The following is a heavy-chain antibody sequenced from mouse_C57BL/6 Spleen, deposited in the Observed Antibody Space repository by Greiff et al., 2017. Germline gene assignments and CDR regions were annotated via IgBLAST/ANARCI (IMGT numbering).Heavy chain of an antibody. J-gene: IGHJ4*01. CDR3: ARVTTRGVYAMDY. Sequence: DVKLQESGPGLAKPSQTLSLTCSVTGYSITSDYWNWIRKFPGNKLEYMGYISYSGSTYYNPSLKSRISITRDTSKNQYYLQLNSVTTEDTATYYCARVTTRGVYAMDYWGQGTSVTVSS. D-gene: IGHD2-12*01. V-gene: IGHV3-8*01. CDR1: GYSITSDY. CDR2: ISYSGST.